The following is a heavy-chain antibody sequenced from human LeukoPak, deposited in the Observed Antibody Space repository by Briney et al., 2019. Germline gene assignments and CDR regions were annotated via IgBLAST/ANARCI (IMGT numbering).Heavy chain of an antibody. D-gene: IGHD6-19*01. Sequence: PVASVKVSCKASGYTFTSYGINWVRQAPGQGLEWMGWISIYHGNTNYAQKLQGRVTMTTDTSTTTAYMELRSLRSDDTAVYYCARQDSSGWSALDYWGQGALVTVSS. CDR1: GYTFTSYG. CDR2: ISIYHGNT. CDR3: ARQDSSGWSALDY. V-gene: IGHV1-18*01. J-gene: IGHJ4*02.